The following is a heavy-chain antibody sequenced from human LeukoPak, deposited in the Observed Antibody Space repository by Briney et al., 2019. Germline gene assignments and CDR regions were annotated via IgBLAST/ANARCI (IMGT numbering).Heavy chain of an antibody. CDR1: GYTFTSYY. CDR2: INPSGGST. D-gene: IGHD3-10*01. Sequence: ASVKVSCKASGYTFTSYYMHWVRQAPGQGLEWMGIINPSGGSTSYAQKFQGRVTMTRDMSTSTAYMELSSLRSEDTAVYYCAVVLWFGEFRYYMDVWGKGTTVTVSS. V-gene: IGHV1-46*01. J-gene: IGHJ6*03. CDR3: AVVLWFGEFRYYMDV.